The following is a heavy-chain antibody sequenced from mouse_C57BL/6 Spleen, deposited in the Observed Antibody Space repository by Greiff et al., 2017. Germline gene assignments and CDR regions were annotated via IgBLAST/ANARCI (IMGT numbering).Heavy chain of an antibody. D-gene: IGHD2-12*01. J-gene: IGHJ4*01. CDR3: TSRKLRAMDY. V-gene: IGHV1-15*01. Sequence: QVQLQQSGAELVRPGASVTLSCKASGYTFTDYEMHWVKQTPVHGLEWIGAIDPETGGTAYNQKFKGKAILTADKSSSTAYMELRSLTSEDSAVYYCTSRKLRAMDYWGQGTSVTVSS. CDR2: IDPETGGT. CDR1: GYTFTDYE.